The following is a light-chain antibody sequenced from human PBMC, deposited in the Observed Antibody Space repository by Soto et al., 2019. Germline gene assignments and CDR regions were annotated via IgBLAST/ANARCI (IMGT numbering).Light chain of an antibody. Sequence: DIHMTQSPSSLSSFLGDRVTITCRAGQTISNYVNWYQQKPGKAPKLLIYAASSLQSGVPSRFSGSVSGTDGTITISSLKKEDGATYYCQQNYSTTWTFGQGTKVDIK. CDR2: AAS. CDR1: QTISNY. J-gene: IGKJ1*01. CDR3: QQNYSTTWT. V-gene: IGKV1-39*01.